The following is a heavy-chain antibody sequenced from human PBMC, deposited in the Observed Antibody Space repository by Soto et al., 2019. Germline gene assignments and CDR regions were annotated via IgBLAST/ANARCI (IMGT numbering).Heavy chain of an antibody. D-gene: IGHD1-26*01. V-gene: IGHV1-8*02. CDR2: MSPNSGNT. Sequence: ASVKVSCKASGYTFTGYYMHWVRQAPGQGFEWMGWMSPNSGNTGYAQKFQGRVTLTRDTSISTAYMELSSLRSEDTAVYYCARQWELSGYYYGMDVWGQGTTVTVSS. CDR3: ARQWELSGYYYGMDV. CDR1: GYTFTGYY. J-gene: IGHJ6*02.